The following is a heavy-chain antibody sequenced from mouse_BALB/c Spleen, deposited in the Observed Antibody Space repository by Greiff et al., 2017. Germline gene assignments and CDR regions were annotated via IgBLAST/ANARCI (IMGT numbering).Heavy chain of an antibody. J-gene: IGHJ4*01. V-gene: IGHV14-3*02. CDR1: GFNIKDTY. CDR3: ARDGNYPHYAMDY. CDR2: IDPANGNT. D-gene: IGHD2-1*01. Sequence: VQLQQSGAELVKPGASVKLSCTASGFNIKDTYMHWVKQRPEQGLEWIGRIDPANGNTKYDPKFQGKATITADTSSNTAYLQLSSLTSEDTAVYYCARDGNYPHYAMDYWGQGTSVTVSS.